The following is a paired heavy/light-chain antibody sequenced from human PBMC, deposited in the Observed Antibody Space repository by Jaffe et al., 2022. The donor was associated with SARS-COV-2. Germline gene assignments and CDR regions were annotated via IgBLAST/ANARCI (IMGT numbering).Heavy chain of an antibody. Sequence: QVHLVESGGGVVQPGRSLTLSCAASGLSFSNYGMHWVRQAPGKGLEWVALIWHDGSKKYYEDSVKGRFIISRDNSENTVYLQTNSLRAEDTAVYYCAAWLEGYRLHWGQGTLVTVSS. J-gene: IGHJ4*02. CDR3: AAWLEGYRLH. CDR1: GLSFSNYG. CDR2: IWHDGSKK. V-gene: IGHV3-33*08. D-gene: IGHD5-18*01.
Light chain of an antibody. CDR1: SGSVSTSYY. V-gene: IGLV8-61*01. J-gene: IGLJ3*02. CDR3: VLYMGSGPWV. CDR2: NTN. Sequence: TVVTQEPSFSVSPGGTVTLTCGLSSGSVSTSYYPSWYQQTPGQAPRTLIYNTNTRSSGVPDRFSGSILGNKAALTITGAQADDESDYYCVLYMGSGPWVFGGGTKLTVL.